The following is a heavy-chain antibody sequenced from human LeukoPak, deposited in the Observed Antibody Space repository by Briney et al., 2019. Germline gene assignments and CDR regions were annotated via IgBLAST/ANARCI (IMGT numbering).Heavy chain of an antibody. CDR1: GFTFSSYA. Sequence: PGGSLRLSCAASGFTFSSYAMSWVRQAPGKGLEWLSAISGSGGSTYYADSVKGRFTISRDNSKHTLYLQMNSLRAEDTAVYYCAKRSRSGWSYWGQGTLVTVSS. V-gene: IGHV3-23*01. CDR3: AKRSRSGWSY. D-gene: IGHD6-19*01. J-gene: IGHJ4*02. CDR2: ISGSGGST.